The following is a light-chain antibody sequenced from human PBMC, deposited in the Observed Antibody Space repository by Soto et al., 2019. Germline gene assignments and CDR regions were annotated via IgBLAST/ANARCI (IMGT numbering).Light chain of an antibody. J-gene: IGKJ1*01. CDR3: QQYNSYSPWT. V-gene: IGKV1-5*03. CDR2: KAS. CDR1: QSISSW. Sequence: DIQMTQSPSTLSASVGDRVTITCRASQSISSWLAWYQQKPGKAPKLLIYKASSLETGVPSRFXGSASGTEFTLTISSLQPDDFATYYCQQYNSYSPWTFGQGTKVEIK.